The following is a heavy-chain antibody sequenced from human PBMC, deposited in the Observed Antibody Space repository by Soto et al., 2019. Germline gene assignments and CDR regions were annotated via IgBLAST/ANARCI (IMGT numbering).Heavy chain of an antibody. CDR1: VFTFSDYY. V-gene: IGHV3-11*06. D-gene: IGHD2-15*01. CDR2: ISSSSSYT. J-gene: IGHJ4*02. Sequence: PGGSLRLSCAASVFTFSDYYMSLIRQSPGKGLEWVSYISSSSSYTNYADSVKGRFTISRDNAKNSLYLQMNSLRAEDTAVYYCARVARYCSGGSCYPIEYSGQGTMVTVSS. CDR3: ARVARYCSGGSCYPIEY.